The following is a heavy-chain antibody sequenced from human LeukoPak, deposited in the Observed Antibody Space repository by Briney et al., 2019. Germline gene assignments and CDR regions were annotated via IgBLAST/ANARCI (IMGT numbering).Heavy chain of an antibody. Sequence: GGSLRLSCAASGFTFSSYGTSWVRQAPGKGLEWVSAISGSGGSTYYADSVKGRFTISRDNSKNTLYLQMNSLRAEDTAVYYCIYYYGSGSPYGEVDYWGQGTLVTVSS. D-gene: IGHD3-10*01. CDR2: ISGSGGST. J-gene: IGHJ4*02. CDR1: GFTFSSYG. V-gene: IGHV3-23*01. CDR3: IYYYGSGSPYGEVDY.